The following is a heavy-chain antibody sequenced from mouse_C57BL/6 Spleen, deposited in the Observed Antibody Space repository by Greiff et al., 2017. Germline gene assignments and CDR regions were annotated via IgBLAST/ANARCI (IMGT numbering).Heavy chain of an antibody. Sequence: QVQLQPPGPELVKPGASVKLSCKASGYTFTSYWMHWVKQRPGQGLEWIGNINPSNGGTNYNEKFKSTATLTVDKSSSPAYMQLSSLTSEDCAVYYGAIPVMCGSGYWYFDVWGTGTTVTVSA. D-gene: IGHD1-1*01. CDR3: AIPVMCGSGYWYFDV. CDR1: GYTFTSYW. CDR2: INPSNGGT. J-gene: IGHJ1*03. V-gene: IGHV1-53*01.